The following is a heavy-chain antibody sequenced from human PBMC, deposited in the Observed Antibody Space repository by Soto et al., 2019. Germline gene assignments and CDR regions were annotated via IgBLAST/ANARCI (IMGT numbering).Heavy chain of an antibody. CDR3: ARLQYDSSGYNFDY. CDR2: IYYSGST. J-gene: IGHJ4*02. CDR1: GGSISSGGYY. V-gene: IGHV4-31*03. Sequence: SETLSLTCTVSGGSISSGGYYWSWIRQHPGKGLEWIGYIYYSGSTYYNPSLKSRVTISVDTSKNQFSLKLSSVTAADTAVYYCARLQYDSSGYNFDYWGQGTLVTVSS. D-gene: IGHD3-22*01.